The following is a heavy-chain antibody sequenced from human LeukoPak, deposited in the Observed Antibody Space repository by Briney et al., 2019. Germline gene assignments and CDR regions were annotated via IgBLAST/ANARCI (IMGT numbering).Heavy chain of an antibody. CDR1: GFTVSRNY. V-gene: IGHV3-53*01. J-gene: IGHJ6*03. CDR3: ARASGYDGQYYYYYMDV. CDR2: IYSDGST. D-gene: IGHD5-12*01. Sequence: TGGSLRLSCAASGFTVSRNYVNGVRQAPGKGLEWVSLIYSDGSTYYADSVKGRFTISRDDSKNTLYLQMNSLRAEDTAVYYCARASGYDGQYYYYYMDVWGKGTTVTVSS.